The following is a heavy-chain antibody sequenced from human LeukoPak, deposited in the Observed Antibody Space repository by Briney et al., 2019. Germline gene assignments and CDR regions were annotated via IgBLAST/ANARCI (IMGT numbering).Heavy chain of an antibody. J-gene: IGHJ4*02. CDR2: ISGSGGST. CDR1: GFTFSSYE. D-gene: IGHD4/OR15-4a*01. Sequence: GGSLRLSCAASGFTFSSYEMNWIRQAPGKGLEWVSAISGSGGSTSYAQKFQGRVTMTRDTSTSTVYMELSSLRSEDTAVYYCARDDILYGASDFDYWGQGTLVTVSS. V-gene: IGHV3-23*01. CDR3: ARDDILYGASDFDY.